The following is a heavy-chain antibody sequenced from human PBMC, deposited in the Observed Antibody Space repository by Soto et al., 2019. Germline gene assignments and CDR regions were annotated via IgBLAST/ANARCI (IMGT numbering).Heavy chain of an antibody. CDR2: INPNSGGT. CDR1: GYTFSDYY. V-gene: IGHV1-2*02. D-gene: IGHD1-1*01. Sequence: ASVKVSCKASGYTFSDYYIHWVRQAPGQGLEWTGWINPNSGGTKSAPKFQGGVTMTRDTSITTAYMELSRLRSGDTAVYYCAREPATATPEGVDFCGHGTLVTVSS. J-gene: IGHJ4*01. CDR3: AREPATATPEGVDF.